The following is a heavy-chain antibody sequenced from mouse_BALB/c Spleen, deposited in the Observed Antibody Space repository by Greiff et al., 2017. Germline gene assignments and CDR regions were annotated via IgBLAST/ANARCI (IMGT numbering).Heavy chain of an antibody. CDR2: INPYNDGT. J-gene: IGHJ1*01. CDR1: GYTFTSYV. D-gene: IGHD2-1*01. V-gene: IGHV1-14*01. Sequence: LVESGPELVKPGASVKMSCKASGYTFTSYVMHWVKQKPGQGLEWIGYINPYNDGTKYNEKFKGKATLTSDKSSSTAYMELSSLTSEDSAVYYCARGYGNYWYFDVWGAGTTVTVSS. CDR3: ARGYGNYWYFDV.